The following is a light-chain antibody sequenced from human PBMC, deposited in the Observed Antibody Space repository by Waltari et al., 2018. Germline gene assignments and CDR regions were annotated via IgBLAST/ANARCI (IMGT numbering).Light chain of an antibody. CDR3: QQYYRTPLT. CDR2: WAS. J-gene: IGKJ4*01. CDR1: QSVLYSSNNKNY. V-gene: IGKV4-1*01. Sequence: DIVMTQSPESLAVSLGERATLNCKSRQSVLYSSNNKNYLAWYQQKPGQPPKLLIYWASTRESGVPDRFSGSGSGTYFTLIISSLQAEDVAVYYCQQYYRTPLTFGGGTKVEIK.